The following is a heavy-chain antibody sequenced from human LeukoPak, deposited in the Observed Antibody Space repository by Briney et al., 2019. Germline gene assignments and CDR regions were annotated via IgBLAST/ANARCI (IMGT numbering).Heavy chain of an antibody. J-gene: IGHJ6*03. Sequence: ASVKVSCKASGYTFTRYGISWVRQAPGQGLEWMGWISAYNGNTNYAQKFQGRVTITADKSTSTAYMELSSLRSEDTAVYYCARDGEYSSSVSNCYYYMDVWGKGTTVTVSS. V-gene: IGHV1-18*01. CDR2: ISAYNGNT. D-gene: IGHD6-6*01. CDR3: ARDGEYSSSVSNCYYYMDV. CDR1: GYTFTRYG.